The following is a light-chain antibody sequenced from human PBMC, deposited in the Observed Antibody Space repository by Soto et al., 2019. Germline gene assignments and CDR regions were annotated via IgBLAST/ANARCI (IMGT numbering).Light chain of an antibody. Sequence: DIQLTQSPFFLSASVGDRVTISCRASQAIYSYLAWYQQKPGKAPKLLIFGASKLQSEVPSRFSGSGSGTEFTLTISSLQPEDFATYYCQQLNSHPRTFGQGTKLEIK. CDR1: QAIYSY. V-gene: IGKV1-9*01. CDR3: QQLNSHPRT. J-gene: IGKJ2*01. CDR2: GAS.